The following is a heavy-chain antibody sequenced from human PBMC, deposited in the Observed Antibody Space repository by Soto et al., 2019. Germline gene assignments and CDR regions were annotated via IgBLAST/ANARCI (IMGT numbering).Heavy chain of an antibody. CDR3: ARSLNYYDSSVP. V-gene: IGHV4-59*01. D-gene: IGHD3-22*01. CDR2: IYYSGST. CDR1: GGSISSYY. Sequence: SETLSLTCTVSGGSISSYYWSWIRQPPGKGLEWIGYIYYSGSTNYNPSLKSRVTISVDTSKNQFSLKLSSVTAADTAVYYCARSLNYYDSSVPWGQGTLVTVSS. J-gene: IGHJ5*02.